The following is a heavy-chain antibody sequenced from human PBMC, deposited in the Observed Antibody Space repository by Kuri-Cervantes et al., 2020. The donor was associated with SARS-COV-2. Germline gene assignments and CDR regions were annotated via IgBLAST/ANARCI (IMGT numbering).Heavy chain of an antibody. D-gene: IGHD3-22*01. J-gene: IGHJ3*02. V-gene: IGHV4-61*10. CDR1: GGSISSGSYY. CDR2: IYTSGST. Sequence: SETLSLTCTVSGGSISSGSYYWSWIRQPAGKGLEWIGYIYTSGSTNYNPSLKSRVTISVDTSKNQFSLKLSSVTAADTAVYYCARSRITMIVDQSGAFDIWGQETMVTVSS. CDR3: ARSRITMIVDQSGAFDI.